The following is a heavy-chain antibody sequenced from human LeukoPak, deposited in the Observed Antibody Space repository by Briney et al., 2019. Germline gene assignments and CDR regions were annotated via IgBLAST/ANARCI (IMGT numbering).Heavy chain of an antibody. CDR3: AREWFGSDPPNYYYYYGMDV. CDR2: IYYSGST. D-gene: IGHD3-10*01. V-gene: IGHV4-39*07. CDR1: GGSISSSSYY. Sequence: SETLSLTCTVSGGSISSSSYYWGWIRQPPGKGLEWIGSIYYSGSTYYNPSLKSRVTISVDTSKNQFSLKLSSVTAADTAVYYCAREWFGSDPPNYYYYYGMDVWGQGTTVTVSS. J-gene: IGHJ6*02.